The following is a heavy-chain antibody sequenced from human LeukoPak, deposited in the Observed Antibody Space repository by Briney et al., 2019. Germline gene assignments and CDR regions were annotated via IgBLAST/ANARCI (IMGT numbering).Heavy chain of an antibody. V-gene: IGHV5-51*07. D-gene: IGHD6-6*01. CDR3: ARRHMSSSDPFDY. J-gene: IGHJ4*02. CDR2: IYSTDSDT. CDR1: GDSFTSCW. Sequence: SLMTSSNTAGDSFTSCWICWWHQMPGKHVEGMGIIYSTDSDTNYNPSFHGQVTISADTSISTAYLQRSRLTASDTAMYYCARRHMSSSDPFDYWGQGTLVTVSS.